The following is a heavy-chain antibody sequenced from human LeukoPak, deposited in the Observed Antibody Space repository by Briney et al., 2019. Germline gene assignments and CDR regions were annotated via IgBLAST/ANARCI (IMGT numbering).Heavy chain of an antibody. J-gene: IGHJ5*02. CDR3: AADNTGNPPYDP. CDR1: GYTFTGYF. CDR2: INVNSGAT. D-gene: IGHD2-8*02. Sequence: ASVKASFKASGYTFTGYFMHWVRQAPGQGLEWMGWINVNSGATKYAQKFQGRVTMTRDTSVSTAYMDLSSLRSDDTAVYYCAADNTGNPPYDPWGQGTLVTVSS. V-gene: IGHV1-2*02.